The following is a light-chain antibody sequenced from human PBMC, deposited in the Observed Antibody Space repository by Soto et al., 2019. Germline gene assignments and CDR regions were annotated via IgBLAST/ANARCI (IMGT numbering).Light chain of an antibody. Sequence: EIVLIQSPATLSLSPGERATLSCRASQSVTSNLAWYQQNPGQAPRLLIFDASKRATGIPARFSGSGSGTDFTLTISSLEPEDFAVYYCQQHSNWPLTIGGGTKVEIK. J-gene: IGKJ4*01. CDR2: DAS. CDR3: QQHSNWPLT. V-gene: IGKV3-11*01. CDR1: QSVTSN.